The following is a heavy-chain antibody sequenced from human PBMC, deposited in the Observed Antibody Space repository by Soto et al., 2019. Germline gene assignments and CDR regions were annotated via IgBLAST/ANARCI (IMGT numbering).Heavy chain of an antibody. J-gene: IGHJ6*02. Sequence: ASVNVSCKASGGTFSSYAISWVRQAPGQGLELMGGIIPIFGTANYAQKFQGRVTITADESTSTAYMELSSLRSEDTDVYYCASVEVRYEGSACVYCMDVWGQGATVTVS. CDR1: GGTFSSYA. CDR2: IIPIFGTA. CDR3: ASVEVRYEGSACVYCMDV. V-gene: IGHV1-69*01. D-gene: IGHD3-9*01.